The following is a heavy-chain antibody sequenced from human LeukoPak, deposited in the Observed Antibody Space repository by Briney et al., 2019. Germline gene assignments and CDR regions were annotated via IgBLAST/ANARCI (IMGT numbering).Heavy chain of an antibody. CDR1: GGSISSSSYY. CDR2: IYYSGST. J-gene: IGHJ4*02. D-gene: IGHD4-17*01. V-gene: IGHV4-39*07. Sequence: SETLSLTCTVSGGSISSSSYYWGWIRQPPGKGLEWIGSIYYSGSTYYNPSLKSRVTISVDKSKNQFSLKLSSVTAADTAVYYCARKTTVYYFDYWGQGTLVTVSS. CDR3: ARKTTVYYFDY.